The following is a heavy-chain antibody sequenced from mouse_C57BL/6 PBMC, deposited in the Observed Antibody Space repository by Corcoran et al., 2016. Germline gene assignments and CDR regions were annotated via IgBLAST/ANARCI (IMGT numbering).Heavy chain of an antibody. J-gene: IGHJ3*01. CDR3: ARSWGSGFAY. V-gene: IGHV1-26*01. CDR1: GYTFTDYY. Sequence: EVQLQQSGPELVKPGASVKISCKASGYTFTDYYMNWVKQSHGKSLEWIGDINPNNGGTSYNQKFKGKATLTVDKSSSTAYMELRSLTSEDSAVYYCARSWGSGFAYWGQGTLVTVSA. CDR2: INPNNGGT.